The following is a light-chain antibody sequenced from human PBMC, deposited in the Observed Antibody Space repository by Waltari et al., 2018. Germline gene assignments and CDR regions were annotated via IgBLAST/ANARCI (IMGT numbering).Light chain of an antibody. CDR3: QQSYSPPVP. J-gene: IGKJ5*01. CDR2: AGS. CDR1: QGISNF. Sequence: DTQTAQSPPSLSASVGDRATITCRASQGISNFLYWYQQKPGKAPKLLISAGSSLQSGVPSRFSGSQAEEKSAHNSSSHQREDFATYDSQQSYSPPVPFDQGTRLKIK. V-gene: IGKV1-39*01.